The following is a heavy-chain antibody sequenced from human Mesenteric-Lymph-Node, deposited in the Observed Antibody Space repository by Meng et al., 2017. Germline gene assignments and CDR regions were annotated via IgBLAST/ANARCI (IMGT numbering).Heavy chain of an antibody. CDR1: GFTFSSYG. Sequence: GESLKISCAASGFTFSSYGMHWVRQAPGKGLEWVAVIWYDGSNKYYADSVKGRFTISRDNSKNTLYLQMNSLRAEDTAVYYCAKDSVATMIVVVTTFDYWGQGTLVTVSS. CDR2: IWYDGSNK. CDR3: AKDSVATMIVVVTTFDY. D-gene: IGHD3-22*01. V-gene: IGHV3-33*06. J-gene: IGHJ4*02.